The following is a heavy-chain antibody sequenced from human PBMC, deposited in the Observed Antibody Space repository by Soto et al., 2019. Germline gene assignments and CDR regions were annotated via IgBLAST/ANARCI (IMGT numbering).Heavy chain of an antibody. CDR2: ISSSSSYT. V-gene: IGHV3-11*05. Sequence: QVQLVESGGGLVKPGGSLRLSCAASGFTFSDYYMSWIRQAPGKGLEWVSYISSSSSYTNYADSVKGRFTISRDNAKNSLYLQMNSLRAEDTAVYYCARAIAAGRFDPWGQGTLVTVSS. CDR3: ARAIAAGRFDP. CDR1: GFTFSDYY. J-gene: IGHJ5*02. D-gene: IGHD6-13*01.